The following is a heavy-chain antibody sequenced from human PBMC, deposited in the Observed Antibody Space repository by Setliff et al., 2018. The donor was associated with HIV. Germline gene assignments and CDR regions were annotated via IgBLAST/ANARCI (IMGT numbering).Heavy chain of an antibody. CDR3: ARDLYYGSGSYRDYYYYMDV. V-gene: IGHV4-4*07. J-gene: IGHJ6*03. D-gene: IGHD3-10*01. CDR2: IYTSGST. CDR1: GGSISSYY. Sequence: SETLSLTCTVSGGSISSYYWSWIRQPAGKGLEWIGRIYTSGSTNYNPSLKSRVTMSVDTSKTQFSLNLISVTAADTAVYYCARDLYYGSGSYRDYYYYMDVWGKGTTVTVSS.